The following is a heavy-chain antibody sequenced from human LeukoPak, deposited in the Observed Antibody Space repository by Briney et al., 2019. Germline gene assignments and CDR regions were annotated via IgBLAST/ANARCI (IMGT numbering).Heavy chain of an antibody. CDR2: IYTSGST. J-gene: IGHJ4*02. CDR1: GGSISSGSYY. D-gene: IGHD2-15*01. V-gene: IGHV4-61*02. CDR3: ARVTSGSGDYFDY. Sequence: SQTLSLTCTVSGGSISSGSYYWSWIRQPAGKGLEWIGRIYTSGSTNYNPSLKSRVTISVDTSKNQFSLKLSSVTAADTAVYCCARVTSGSGDYFDYWGQGTLVTVSS.